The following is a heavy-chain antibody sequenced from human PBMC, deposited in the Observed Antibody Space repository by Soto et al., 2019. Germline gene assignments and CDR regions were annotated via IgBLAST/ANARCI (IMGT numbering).Heavy chain of an antibody. CDR1: GFTFSSYS. J-gene: IGHJ4*02. D-gene: IGHD1-26*01. Sequence: PGGSLRLSCAASGFTFSSYSMNWVRQAPGKGLEWVSYISSSSSTIYYADSVKGRFTISRDNAKNSLYLQMNSPRDEDTAVYYCARESFWDDTTPPDYYFDYWGQGTLVTVSS. V-gene: IGHV3-48*02. CDR3: ARESFWDDTTPPDYYFDY. CDR2: ISSSSSTI.